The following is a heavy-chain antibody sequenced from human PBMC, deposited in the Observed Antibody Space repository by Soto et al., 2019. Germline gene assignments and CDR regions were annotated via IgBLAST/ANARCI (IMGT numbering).Heavy chain of an antibody. D-gene: IGHD4-17*01. V-gene: IGHV3-30*03. CDR1: GFSFSTYA. CDR3: TMDYEYFFDK. CDR2: ISSDGSYE. Sequence: HPGGSLRLSCAASGFSFSTYAMHWVRQAPGKGLEWLSVISSDGSYEYSADSVKGRFAISRDNSKNTLYLQMNSLRAEDTAVYYCTMDYEYFFDKWGQGTLVTVSS. J-gene: IGHJ4*02.